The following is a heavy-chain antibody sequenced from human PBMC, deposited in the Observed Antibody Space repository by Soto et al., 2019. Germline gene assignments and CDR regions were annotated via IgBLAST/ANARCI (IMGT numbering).Heavy chain of an antibody. CDR2: ISYDGTYK. Sequence: QVQLVESGGGVVQPGRSLRLSCAASGFTFRSYAMHWVRQAPGKGLEWVAVISYDGTYKYYADSVKGRLTISKDNSKNALYLQMSSLRADDTAIYYWARDDDVTDVGLDYWGQGTLVTVSS. CDR1: GFTFRSYA. D-gene: IGHD2-21*02. V-gene: IGHV3-30-3*01. J-gene: IGHJ4*02. CDR3: ARDDDVTDVGLDY.